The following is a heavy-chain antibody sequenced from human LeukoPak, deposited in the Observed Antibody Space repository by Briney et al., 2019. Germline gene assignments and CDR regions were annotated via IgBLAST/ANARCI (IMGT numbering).Heavy chain of an antibody. CDR2: IYYSGST. CDR3: ATPYYYDSSGYYSHAFDI. V-gene: IGHV4-39*01. D-gene: IGHD3-22*01. CDR1: GGSLSSSSYY. J-gene: IGHJ3*02. Sequence: SETLSLTCTVSGGSLSSSSYYWGWLRQPPGRGVEWIGSIYYSGSTYYNPSLKGRVTISVDTSKNQFSLKLSSVTAADTAVYYCATPYYYDSSGYYSHAFDIWGQGTMVTVSS.